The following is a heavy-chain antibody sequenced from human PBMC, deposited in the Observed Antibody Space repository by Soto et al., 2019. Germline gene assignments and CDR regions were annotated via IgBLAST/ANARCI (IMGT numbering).Heavy chain of an antibody. CDR3: ARAGSENEY. Sequence: EVQLVESGGGLVQPGGSLRLSCEASGFTFSHYWMTWVRQAPGKGLEWLANIKEDGSDRNYVDSVKGRFTISRDNAKNSLSLQLNGLRAEDTAVYYCARAGSENEYWGQGTLVTVSS. V-gene: IGHV3-7*05. J-gene: IGHJ4*02. CDR2: IKEDGSDR. D-gene: IGHD3-10*01. CDR1: GFTFSHYW.